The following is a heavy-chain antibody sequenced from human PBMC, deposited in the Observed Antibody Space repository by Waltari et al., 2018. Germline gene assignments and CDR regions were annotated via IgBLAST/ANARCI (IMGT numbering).Heavy chain of an antibody. CDR1: GGTISSYA. D-gene: IGHD4-17*01. V-gene: IGHV1-69*05. CDR2: IIPIFGTA. J-gene: IGHJ4*02. Sequence: QLQRVEAGAEVKKPGSSVNVYCKASGGTISSYAISWVRPATGPGPGSRGGIIPIFGTANNAQKFQGRATITTDESTSTAYMELSSLRSEDTAVYYCASLPTGLLDYWGQGTLVTVSS. CDR3: ASLPTGLLDY.